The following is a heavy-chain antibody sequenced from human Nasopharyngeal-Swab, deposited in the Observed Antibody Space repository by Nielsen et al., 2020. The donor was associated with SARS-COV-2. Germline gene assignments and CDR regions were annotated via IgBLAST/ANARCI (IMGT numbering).Heavy chain of an antibody. CDR3: ARDAPTYDYVWGSYRHAFDY. J-gene: IGHJ4*02. CDR2: ISAYNGNT. Sequence: ASVKVSCKASGYTFTSYGISWVRQAPGQGLEWMGWISAYNGNTNYAQKLQGRVTMTTDTSTSTVYMELRSLRSDDTAVYYCARDAPTYDYVWGSYRHAFDYWGQGTLVTVSS. V-gene: IGHV1-18*04. CDR1: GYTFTSYG. D-gene: IGHD3-16*02.